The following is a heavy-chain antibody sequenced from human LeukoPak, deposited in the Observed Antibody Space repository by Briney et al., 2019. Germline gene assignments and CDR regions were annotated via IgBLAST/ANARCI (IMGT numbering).Heavy chain of an antibody. D-gene: IGHD3-10*01. CDR1: GFTFGDYA. CDR3: TRDRGYYGSGSYA. J-gene: IGHJ5*02. V-gene: IGHV3-49*04. Sequence: PGGSLRLSCTASGFTFGDYAMSWVRQAPGKGLEWVGLIRSKAYGGTTEYAASVKGRFTISRDDSKSIAYLQMNSLKTEDTAVYYCTRDRGYYGSGSYAWGQGTLVTVSS. CDR2: IRSKAYGGTT.